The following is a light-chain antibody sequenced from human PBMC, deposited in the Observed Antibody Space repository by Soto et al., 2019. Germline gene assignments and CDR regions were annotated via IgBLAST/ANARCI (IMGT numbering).Light chain of an antibody. V-gene: IGKV1-33*01. CDR3: QHYDNLPPFT. Sequence: DLQMTQSPSSLSASVGDRVTITCQASQDIRKYLNWYQQKPGRAPKLLIDGASNLETGVPSRFSGSGYGTDFTFTISSLQPEDIATYYCQHYDNLPPFTFGPGTKVAIK. J-gene: IGKJ3*01. CDR2: GAS. CDR1: QDIRKY.